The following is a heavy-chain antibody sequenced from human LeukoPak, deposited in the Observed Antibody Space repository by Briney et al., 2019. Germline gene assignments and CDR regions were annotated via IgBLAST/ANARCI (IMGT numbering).Heavy chain of an antibody. CDR2: IYYSGST. CDR3: ARETMVRGVIIHRRFFDY. CDR1: GGSISSSSYY. J-gene: IGHJ4*02. Sequence: SETLSLTCTVSGGSISSSSYYWGWIRQPPGKGLEWIGSIYYSGSTYYNPSLKSRVTISVDTSKNQFSLKLSSVTAADTAVYYSARETMVRGVIIHRRFFDYWGQGTLVTVSS. D-gene: IGHD3-10*01. V-gene: IGHV4-39*07.